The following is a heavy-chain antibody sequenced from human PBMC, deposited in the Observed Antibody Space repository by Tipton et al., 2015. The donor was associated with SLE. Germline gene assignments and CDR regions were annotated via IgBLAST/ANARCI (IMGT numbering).Heavy chain of an antibody. J-gene: IGHJ4*02. D-gene: IGHD1-7*01. CDR2: IYHSESP. CDR1: GGSISNGAYF. V-gene: IGHV4-30-2*01. Sequence: TLSLTCTVSGGSISNGAYFWSWIRQLPGKGLEWIGDIYHSESPNYNPSLKSRVTISIDKSKNQFSLKLTSVTAADTAVYHCTRVPRYNWNYIADWGQGTLVSVSS. CDR3: TRVPRYNWNYIAD.